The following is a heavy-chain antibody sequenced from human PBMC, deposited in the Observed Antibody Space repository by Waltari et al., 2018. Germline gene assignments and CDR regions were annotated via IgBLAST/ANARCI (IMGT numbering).Heavy chain of an antibody. V-gene: IGHV5-51*01. CDR2: IYPGYSDT. J-gene: IGHJ3*02. CDR1: GYSFTSSW. D-gene: IGHD3-3*01. CDR3: ARQYGGDFWSGNDAFDI. Sequence: EVQLVQSGAEVKKPGESLKISCKGSGYSFTSSWIGLVRQMPGKGLELMGSIYPGYSDTRYSPSFQGQVTISADKSISTAYLQWSSLKASDTAMYYCARQYGGDFWSGNDAFDIWGQGTMVTVSS.